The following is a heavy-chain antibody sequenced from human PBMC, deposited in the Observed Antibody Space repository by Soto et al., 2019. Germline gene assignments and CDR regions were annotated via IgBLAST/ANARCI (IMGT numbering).Heavy chain of an antibody. CDR2: IWYDGSNK. Sequence: QVQLVESGGGVVQPGRSLRLSCAASGFTFSSYGMHWVRQAPGKGLEWVAVIWYDGSNKYYADSVKGRFTISRDNSKNTLYLQMNSLRAEDTAVYYCARGLGSYMIYYGMDVWGQGTTVTVSS. CDR1: GFTFSSYG. V-gene: IGHV3-33*01. J-gene: IGHJ6*02. CDR3: ARGLGSYMIYYGMDV. D-gene: IGHD3-16*01.